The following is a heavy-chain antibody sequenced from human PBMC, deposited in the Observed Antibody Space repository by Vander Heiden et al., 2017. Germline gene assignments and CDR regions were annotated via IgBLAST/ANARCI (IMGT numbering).Heavy chain of an antibody. CDR2: INSDGSST. D-gene: IGHD3-3*01. CDR1: GFTFSSYW. V-gene: IGHV3-74*01. Sequence: EVQLVESGGGLVQPGGSLRLSCAASGFTFSSYWMHWVRQAPGKGLVWVSRINSDGSSTSYADSVKGQFTISRDNAKNTLYLQMNSLRAEDTAVYYCARDLAYYDFWSGYYTGGSGMDVWGQGTTVTVSS. CDR3: ARDLAYYDFWSGYYTGGSGMDV. J-gene: IGHJ6*02.